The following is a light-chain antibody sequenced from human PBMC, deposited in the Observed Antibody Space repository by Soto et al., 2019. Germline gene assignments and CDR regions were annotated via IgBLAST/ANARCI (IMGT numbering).Light chain of an antibody. Sequence: DIQMTQSPSSLSASVGDRVTITCRATQGISHYLAWYQQRPGGVPKLLIHAASTLHSGVSSRFSDSGSGTDFTLTISSLQPEDVGTYYCQKYDNGPFTFGPGTKVDLK. CDR2: AAS. CDR1: QGISHY. J-gene: IGKJ3*01. CDR3: QKYDNGPFT. V-gene: IGKV1-27*01.